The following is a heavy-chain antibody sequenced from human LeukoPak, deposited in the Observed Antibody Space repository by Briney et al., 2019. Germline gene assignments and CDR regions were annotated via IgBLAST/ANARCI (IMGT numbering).Heavy chain of an antibody. J-gene: IGHJ6*04. CDR2: ISYDGSNK. V-gene: IGHV3-30*18. Sequence: GGSLRLSCAASGFTFSNYVMNWVRQAPGKGLEWVAVISYDGSNKYYADSVKGRFTISRDNSKNTLYLQMNSLRAEDTAVYYCAKDRGCSGGSCYSLRYYYGMDVXGXXXXXTVXS. CDR1: GFTFSNYV. D-gene: IGHD2-15*01. CDR3: AKDRGCSGGSCYSLRYYYGMDV.